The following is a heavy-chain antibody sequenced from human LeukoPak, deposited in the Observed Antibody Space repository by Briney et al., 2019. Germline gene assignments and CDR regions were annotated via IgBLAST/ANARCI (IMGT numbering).Heavy chain of an antibody. CDR3: ARGLSYAVAYGDY. D-gene: IGHD6-19*01. CDR1: GFTFSSYA. V-gene: IGHV3-23*01. CDR2: ISGSGGST. Sequence: PGGSLRLSCAASGFTFSSYAMSWVRQAPGKGLEWVSAISGSGGSTYYADSAKGRFTISRDNAKNTLYLQLNSLRADDTAVYYCARGLSYAVAYGDYWGQGTLVTVSS. J-gene: IGHJ4*02.